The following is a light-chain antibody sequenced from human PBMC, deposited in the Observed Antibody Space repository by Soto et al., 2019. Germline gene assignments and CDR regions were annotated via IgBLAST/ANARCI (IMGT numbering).Light chain of an antibody. CDR3: QQSYSTPRT. V-gene: IGKV1-39*01. CDR2: AAS. CDR1: QSISSY. J-gene: IGKJ1*01. Sequence: DIQMTQSPSSLSASVGDRVTITCRASQSISSYLNWYQQKSGKAPKLLIYAASNLQSGVPSRFSGSGSGTDSTLTISSLQPEDFATYYCQQSYSTPRTFGQGTKVEIK.